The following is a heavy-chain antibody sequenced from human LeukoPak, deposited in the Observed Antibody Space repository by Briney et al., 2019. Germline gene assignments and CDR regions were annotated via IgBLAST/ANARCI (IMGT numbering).Heavy chain of an antibody. CDR3: ARVGGTDIVVVPAAIRYYYYYMDV. CDR1: GFTVSSNY. D-gene: IGHD2-2*01. V-gene: IGHV3-53*01. CDR2: IYSGGST. Sequence: GGSLRLSCAASGFTVSSNYMSWVRQAPGKGLEWVSVIYSGGSTYYADSVKGRFTISRDNSKNTLYLQMNSLRAEDTAVYYCARVGGTDIVVVPAAIRYYYYYMDVWGKGTTVTVSS. J-gene: IGHJ6*03.